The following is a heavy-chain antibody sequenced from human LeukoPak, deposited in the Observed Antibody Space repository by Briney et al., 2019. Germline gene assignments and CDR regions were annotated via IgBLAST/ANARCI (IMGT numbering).Heavy chain of an antibody. V-gene: IGHV3-33*01. CDR1: GFTFSSYG. CDR3: ARVNGYSYGKSNYFDY. D-gene: IGHD5-18*01. CDR2: IWYDGSNK. J-gene: IGHJ4*02. Sequence: GGSLRLSCAASGFTFSSYGMHWVRQAPGKGLEWVAVIWYDGSNKYYADSVKGRFTISRDNSKNTLYLQMNSLRAEDTAVYYCARVNGYSYGKSNYFDYWGQGTLVTVSS.